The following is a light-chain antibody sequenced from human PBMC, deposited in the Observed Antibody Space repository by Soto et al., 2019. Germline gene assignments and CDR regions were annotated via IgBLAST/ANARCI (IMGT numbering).Light chain of an antibody. V-gene: IGKV3-20*01. Sequence: EILLTQSPGTLSLSPGERATLSCRSSQSVSNNYLAWYQQKPGQAPRLLIYGAYNRATGITDRFSGSGSGTDFTLTISRLEPEDFALYYCQQYGDAPITFGQGTRLEIK. CDR2: GAY. J-gene: IGKJ5*01. CDR3: QQYGDAPIT. CDR1: QSVSNNY.